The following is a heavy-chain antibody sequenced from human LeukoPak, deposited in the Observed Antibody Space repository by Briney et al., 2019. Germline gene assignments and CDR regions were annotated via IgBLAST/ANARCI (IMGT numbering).Heavy chain of an antibody. Sequence: SVKVSCKASGGTFSSYAISWVRQAPGQGLEWMGGIIPIFGTANYAQKLQGRVTITADKSTSTAYMELSSLRSEDTAVYYCAREYYYGSGISSPGVFDPWGQGTLVTVSS. CDR1: GGTFSSYA. D-gene: IGHD3-10*01. V-gene: IGHV1-69*06. J-gene: IGHJ5*02. CDR2: IIPIFGTA. CDR3: AREYYYGSGISSPGVFDP.